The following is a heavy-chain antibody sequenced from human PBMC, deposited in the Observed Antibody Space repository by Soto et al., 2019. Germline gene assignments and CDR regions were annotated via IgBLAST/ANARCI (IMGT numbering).Heavy chain of an antibody. J-gene: IGHJ4*02. D-gene: IGHD2-15*01. V-gene: IGHV5-51*01. Sequence: GESLKISCKGSGYSFTSYWIGWVRQMPGKGLEWMGIIYPGDSDTRYSPSFQGQVTISADKSISTAYLQWSSLKASDTAMYYCSIGVVAAATTRLDSCGQRNLLPVSS. CDR1: GYSFTSYW. CDR2: IYPGDSDT. CDR3: SIGVVAAATTRLDS.